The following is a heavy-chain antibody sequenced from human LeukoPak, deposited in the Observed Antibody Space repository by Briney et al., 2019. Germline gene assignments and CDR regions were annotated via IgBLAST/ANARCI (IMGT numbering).Heavy chain of an antibody. D-gene: IGHD3-22*01. J-gene: IGHJ4*02. CDR1: GFTFSGSA. CDR2: IRSKANSYAT. Sequence: GGSLRLSCAAAGFTFSGSAMHWVRQAAGKGLEWVGRIRSKANSYATAYAASVKGRFTTSRDDSKNTAYLQMNSLKTEDTAVYYCTRGSGYCGYWGQGTLVTVSS. CDR3: TRGSGYCGY. V-gene: IGHV3-73*01.